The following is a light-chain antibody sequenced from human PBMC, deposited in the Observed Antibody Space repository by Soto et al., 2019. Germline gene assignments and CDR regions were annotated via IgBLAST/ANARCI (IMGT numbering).Light chain of an antibody. Sequence: EIVLTQSPGTLSLSPGERATLSCRASQSVPSNFLAWYQQKPGQDPLLLLYGISRRATGIPDRFSGSGSWTDLTLTISTLEPADLAVYYWQQYYSSWTFGQGSKVESK. V-gene: IGKV3-20*01. CDR1: QSVPSNF. CDR3: QQYYSSWT. CDR2: GIS. J-gene: IGKJ1*01.